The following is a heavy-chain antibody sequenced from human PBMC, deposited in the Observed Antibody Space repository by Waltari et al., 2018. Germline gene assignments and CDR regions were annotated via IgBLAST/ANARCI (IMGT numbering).Heavy chain of an antibody. V-gene: IGHV3-48*04. CDR2: ISGSSSTI. J-gene: IGHJ4*02. CDR3: ARDAYYSDSSGYHFDY. CDR1: GCPFSTYR. Sequence: EVQLVESGGGLVEPEQSLRLSCAASGCPFSTYRSNWVRQAPGKGLEWVSYISGSSSTIYYAGSVKGRFTISRDNAKNSLFLQMNSLRAEDTAVYYCARDAYYSDSSGYHFDYWGQGTLVTVSS. D-gene: IGHD3-22*01.